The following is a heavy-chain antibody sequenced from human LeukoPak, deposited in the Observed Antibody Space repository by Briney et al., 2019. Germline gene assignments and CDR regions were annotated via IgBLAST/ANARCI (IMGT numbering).Heavy chain of an antibody. Sequence: PSATLSLTCTVSGGSISSYYWTWMRQPPGKGLEWIGYSYDSGSTNYNPSLKSRVTISVDTSKNQFSLKLSSVTAADTAVYYCARRVTSNWFDPWGQGTLVTVSS. CDR2: SYDSGST. CDR3: ARRVTSNWFDP. CDR1: GGSISSYY. V-gene: IGHV4-59*08. D-gene: IGHD2-21*02. J-gene: IGHJ5*02.